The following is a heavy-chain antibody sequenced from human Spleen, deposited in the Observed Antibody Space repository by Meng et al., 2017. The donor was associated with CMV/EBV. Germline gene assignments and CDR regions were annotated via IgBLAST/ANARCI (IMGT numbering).Heavy chain of an antibody. J-gene: IGHJ4*02. CDR3: ATLEWQYSY. Sequence: SETLSLTCTVSGGSISSGGYYWGWIRQPAGKWLEWIGSITYSGNSYYNPSLKSRVTISVDTSNNQFSLKLNSVTAADTAVYYCATLEWQYSYWGQRTPRTVSS. CDR1: GGSISSGGYY. V-gene: IGHV4-39*01. D-gene: IGHD3-3*01. CDR2: ITYSGNS.